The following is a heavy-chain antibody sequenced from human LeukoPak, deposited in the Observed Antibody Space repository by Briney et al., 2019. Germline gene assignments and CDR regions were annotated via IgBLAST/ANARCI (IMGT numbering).Heavy chain of an antibody. Sequence: ASVKVSCKASGYTFTGYYMHWVRQAPGQGLEWMGWINPNSGGTNYAQKFQGRVTMTRDTSISTAYMELSRLRSDDTAVYYCARLTRSGAVAGTGPFLDCWGQGTLVTVSS. J-gene: IGHJ4*02. CDR2: INPNSGGT. CDR3: ARLTRSGAVAGTGPFLDC. D-gene: IGHD6-19*01. V-gene: IGHV1-2*02. CDR1: GYTFTGYY.